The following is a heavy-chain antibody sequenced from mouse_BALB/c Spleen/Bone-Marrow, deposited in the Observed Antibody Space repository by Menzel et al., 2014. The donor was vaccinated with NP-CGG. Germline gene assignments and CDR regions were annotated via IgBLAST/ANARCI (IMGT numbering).Heavy chain of an antibody. CDR2: IDPSDSET. J-gene: IGHJ2*01. CDR1: GYTFTSYW. Sequence: VQLQQSGAELVRPGTPVKLSCKASGYTFTSYWMNWVKQWPGRGLEWIGRIDPSDSETHYNQTFKDKATLTVDKSSSTAYIQLSSLTSEDSAVYYCARWGAYFDYWGQGTTLTVSS. CDR3: ARWGAYFDY. V-gene: IGHV1-61*01.